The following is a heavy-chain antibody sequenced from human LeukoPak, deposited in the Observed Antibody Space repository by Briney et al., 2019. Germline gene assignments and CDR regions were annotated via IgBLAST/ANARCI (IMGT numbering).Heavy chain of an antibody. CDR2: INPNSGGT. CDR3: ARGGLSSSWYSRPYYFDY. V-gene: IGHV1-2*06. Sequence: ASVKVSCKASGYTFTGYYMHWARQAPGQGLEWMGRINPNSGGTNYAQKFQGRVTMTRDTSISTAYMELSRLRSDDTAVYYCARGGLSSSWYSRPYYFDYWGQGTLVTVSS. CDR1: GYTFTGYY. J-gene: IGHJ4*02. D-gene: IGHD6-13*01.